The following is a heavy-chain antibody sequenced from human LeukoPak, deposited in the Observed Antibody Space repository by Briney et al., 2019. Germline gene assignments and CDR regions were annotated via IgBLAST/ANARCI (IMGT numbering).Heavy chain of an antibody. CDR3: AKDKNSATYYMDV. V-gene: IGHV3-30*02. Sequence: GGSLRLSCAASGFIFSGYGMHWVRQAPGKGLEWVAFIRSDGSDKYYTDSVKGRFTISRDNSKNTLNLQMNSLRGEDTAVYYCAKDKNSATYYMDVWGKGTTVTISS. D-gene: IGHD2/OR15-2a*01. J-gene: IGHJ6*03. CDR2: IRSDGSDK. CDR1: GFIFSGYG.